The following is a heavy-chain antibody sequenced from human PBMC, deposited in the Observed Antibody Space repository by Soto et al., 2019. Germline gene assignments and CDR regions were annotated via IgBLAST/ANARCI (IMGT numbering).Heavy chain of an antibody. V-gene: IGHV3-23*01. J-gene: IGHJ4*02. CDR3: AKGYNWNDYHFDY. D-gene: IGHD1-1*01. Sequence: GGSLRLSCAASGFTFGSYVVSWVRQAPGKGLEWVSAMSGSGGSTSYADSVKGRFTISRDNSRSTLYLQMNGLRAEDTAVYYCAKGYNWNDYHFDYWGQGTLVTVSS. CDR1: GFTFGSYV. CDR2: MSGSGGST.